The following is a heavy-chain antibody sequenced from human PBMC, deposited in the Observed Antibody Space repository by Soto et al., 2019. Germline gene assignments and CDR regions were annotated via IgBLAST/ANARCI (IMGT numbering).Heavy chain of an antibody. D-gene: IGHD2-2*01. CDR1: GFTFSSYG. Sequence: QVQLVESGGGVVQPGRSLRLSCAASGFTFSSYGMHWVRQAPGKGLEWVAVISYDGSNKYYADSVKGRFTISRDNSKNTLYLQMNSLSAEDTAVYYCANAPAIVLVPAALGGDYWGQGTLVTVSS. CDR3: ANAPAIVLVPAALGGDY. CDR2: ISYDGSNK. J-gene: IGHJ4*02. V-gene: IGHV3-30*18.